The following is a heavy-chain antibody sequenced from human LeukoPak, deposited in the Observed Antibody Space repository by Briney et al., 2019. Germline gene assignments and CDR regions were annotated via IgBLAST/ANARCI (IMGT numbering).Heavy chain of an antibody. J-gene: IGHJ4*02. V-gene: IGHV3-9*01. D-gene: IGHD3-10*01. CDR1: GFTFDDYA. CDR3: AKEWSADHAYGSAFDY. CDR2: ISWNSGSI. Sequence: HPGGSLRLSCAASGFTFDDYAMHWVRQAPGKGLEWVSGISWNSGSIGYADSVKGRFTISRDNAKNSLYLQMNSLRAEDTALYYCAKEWSADHAYGSAFDYWGQGTLVTVSS.